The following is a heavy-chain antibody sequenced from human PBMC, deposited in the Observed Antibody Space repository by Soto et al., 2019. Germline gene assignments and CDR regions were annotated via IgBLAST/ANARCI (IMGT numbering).Heavy chain of an antibody. J-gene: IGHJ4*02. CDR3: ARDFDSSGYYYRGNDY. Sequence: ASVKVSFKASGYTFTSYGISCVRHAPGQGLEWMGWISAYNGYTNYAQKLQGRVTMTTDTSTSTAYMELGSLRSDDTAVYYCARDFDSSGYYYRGNDYWGQGTMVTVSS. CDR1: GYTFTSYG. D-gene: IGHD3-22*01. V-gene: IGHV1-18*01. CDR2: ISAYNGYT.